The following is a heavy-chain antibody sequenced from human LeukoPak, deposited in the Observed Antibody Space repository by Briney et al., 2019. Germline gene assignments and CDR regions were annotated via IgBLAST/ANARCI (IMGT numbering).Heavy chain of an antibody. CDR2: ISGSGGST. V-gene: IGHV3-23*01. CDR1: GFTFTTYA. D-gene: IGHD2-8*02. CDR3: AKLLVPTRLFDALDI. J-gene: IGHJ3*02. Sequence: PGGSLRLSCAASGFTFTTYAITWVRQAPGKGLEWVSTISGSGGSTYYADSVKGRFTISRDSSKNTLYLQMNSLRAEDTAIYYCAKLLVPTRLFDALDIWGQGTMVTVSS.